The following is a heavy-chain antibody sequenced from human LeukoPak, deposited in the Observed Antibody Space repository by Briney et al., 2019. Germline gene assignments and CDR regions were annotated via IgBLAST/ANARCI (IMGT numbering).Heavy chain of an antibody. Sequence: GGSLRLSCEASGLTFNNYAMHWVRQSSGKGLEWVSGIGSSGGGTYYADSVKGRFTISRDTSKDTVYLQMDSLRSEDTAVYYCATDLYYDSSRDSDYWGQGTLVTVSS. V-gene: IGHV3-23*01. J-gene: IGHJ4*02. CDR2: IGSSGGGT. CDR1: GLTFNNYA. D-gene: IGHD3-22*01. CDR3: ATDLYYDSSRDSDY.